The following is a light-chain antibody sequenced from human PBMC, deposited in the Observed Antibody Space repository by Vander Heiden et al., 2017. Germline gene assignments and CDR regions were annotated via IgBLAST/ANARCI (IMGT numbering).Light chain of an antibody. CDR2: GAS. V-gene: IGKV3-15*01. CDR1: QSVSSN. Sequence: TLSCRASQSVSSNLAWYQQKPGQAPRLLIYGASTRATGIPARFRGSGSGTEFTLTISSLQSEDFAVYYCQQDNNWPYTFGQGTKLEIK. J-gene: IGKJ2*01. CDR3: QQDNNWPYT.